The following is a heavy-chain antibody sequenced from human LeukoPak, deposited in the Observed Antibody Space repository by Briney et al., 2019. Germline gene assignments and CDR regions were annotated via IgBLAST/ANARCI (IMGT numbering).Heavy chain of an antibody. CDR2: ISAYNGST. V-gene: IGHV1-18*04. D-gene: IGHD3-10*01. CDR3: ARIYGSGTKLSPPDY. J-gene: IGHJ4*02. Sequence: GASVKVSCKASGYTFTNYYIHWVRQAPGQGLEWMGWISAYNGSTNYAQKLQGRVTMTTDTSTSTAYMELRSLRSDDTAVYYCARIYGSGTKLSPPDYWGQGTLVTVSS. CDR1: GYTFTNYY.